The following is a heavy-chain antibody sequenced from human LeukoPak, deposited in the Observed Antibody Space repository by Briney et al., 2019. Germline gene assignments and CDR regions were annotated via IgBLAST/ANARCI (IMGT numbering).Heavy chain of an antibody. CDR1: GFTFSSYG. CDR2: IWYDGSNK. CDR3: ARDQWMVAELGAFDI. D-gene: IGHD6-19*01. V-gene: IGHV3-33*01. J-gene: IGHJ3*02. Sequence: GGSLRLSCAASGFTFSSYGMHWVRQAPGKGLEWVAVIWYDGSNKYYADSVKGRFTISRDNSKNTLYLQMNSLRAEDTAVYYCARDQWMVAELGAFDIWGKGQWSPSLQ.